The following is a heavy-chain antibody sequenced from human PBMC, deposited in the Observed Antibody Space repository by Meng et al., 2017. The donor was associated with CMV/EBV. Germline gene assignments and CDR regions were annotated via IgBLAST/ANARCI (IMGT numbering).Heavy chain of an antibody. CDR2: IKQDGSEK. Sequence: ESLKISCAASGFTFSSYWMSWVRQAPGKGLEWVANIKQDGSEKYYVDSVKGRFTISRDNAKNSLYLQMNSLRAEDTAVYYCARGGSNYDLVWFDPWGQGTLVTVSS. CDR1: GFTFSSYW. J-gene: IGHJ5*02. V-gene: IGHV3-7*04. D-gene: IGHD4-11*01. CDR3: ARGGSNYDLVWFDP.